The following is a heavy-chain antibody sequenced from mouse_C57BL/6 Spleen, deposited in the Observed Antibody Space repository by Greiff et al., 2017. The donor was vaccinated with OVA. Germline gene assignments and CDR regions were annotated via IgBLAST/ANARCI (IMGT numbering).Heavy chain of an antibody. Sequence: EVKLQESGGGLVQPGGSLSLSCAASGFTFTDYYMSWVRQPPGKALEWLGFIRNKANGYTTEYSASVKGRFTISRDNSQSILYLQMNALRAEDSATYYCARSLYGSSYGYWGQGTTLTVSS. V-gene: IGHV7-3*01. J-gene: IGHJ2*01. CDR2: IRNKANGYTT. D-gene: IGHD1-1*01. CDR3: ARSLYGSSYGY. CDR1: GFTFTDYY.